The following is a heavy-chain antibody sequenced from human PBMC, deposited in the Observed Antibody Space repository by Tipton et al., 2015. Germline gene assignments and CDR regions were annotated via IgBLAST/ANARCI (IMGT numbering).Heavy chain of an antibody. CDR3: ARQHCYSTTCYAEFYYFDY. J-gene: IGHJ4*02. V-gene: IGHV6-1*01. CDR2: TYYRSKWYS. D-gene: IGHD2-2*01. Sequence: PGLVKPSQTLSLTCAISGDSVSSNSAAWNWIRQSPSRGLEWLGNTYYRSKWYSDYAVSVKSRITINSDTSKNQFSLQLNSVTPEDTAVYYCARQHCYSTTCYAEFYYFDYWGQGSLVTVSS. CDR1: GDSVSSNSAA.